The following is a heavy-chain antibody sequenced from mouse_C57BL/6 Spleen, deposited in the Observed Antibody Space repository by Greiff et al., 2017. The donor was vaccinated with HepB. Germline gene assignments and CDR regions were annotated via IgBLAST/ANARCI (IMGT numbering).Heavy chain of an antibody. J-gene: IGHJ4*01. Sequence: EVMLVESEGGLVQPGSSMKLSCTASGFTFSDYYMAWVRQVPEKGLEWVANINYDGSSTYYLDSLKSRFIISRDNAKNILYLQMSSLKSEDTATYYCARDRYYYGSSYRAMDYWGQGTSVTVSS. V-gene: IGHV5-16*01. D-gene: IGHD1-1*01. CDR3: ARDRYYYGSSYRAMDY. CDR1: GFTFSDYY. CDR2: INYDGSST.